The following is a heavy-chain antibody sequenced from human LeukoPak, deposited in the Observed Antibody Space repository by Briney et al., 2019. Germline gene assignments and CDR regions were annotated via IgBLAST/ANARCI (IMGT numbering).Heavy chain of an antibody. CDR2: IYYSGST. J-gene: IGHJ3*02. D-gene: IGHD1-1*01. CDR3: ARKKSGTGAFDI. Sequence: SETLSLTCTVSGGSISSSSYYWGWIRQPPGKGLEWIGSIYYSGSTYYNPSLKRRVTISVDTSKNQFSLKLSSVTAADTAVYYCARKKSGTGAFDIWGQGTMVTVSS. V-gene: IGHV4-39*01. CDR1: GGSISSSSYY.